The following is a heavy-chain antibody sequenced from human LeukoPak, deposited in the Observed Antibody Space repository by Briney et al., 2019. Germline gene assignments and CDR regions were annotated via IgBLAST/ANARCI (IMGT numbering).Heavy chain of an antibody. CDR1: GGSISSGSYY. CDR2: IYTSGST. CDR3: ARVDFWRAFDI. V-gene: IGHV4-61*02. D-gene: IGHD3-3*01. J-gene: IGHJ3*02. Sequence: SQTLSLTCTVSGGSISSGSYYWSWIRQPAGKGLEWIGRIYTSGSTNYNPSLKSRVTISVDPSKNQFSLKLSSVTAADTAVYYCARVDFWRAFDIWGQGTMVTVSS.